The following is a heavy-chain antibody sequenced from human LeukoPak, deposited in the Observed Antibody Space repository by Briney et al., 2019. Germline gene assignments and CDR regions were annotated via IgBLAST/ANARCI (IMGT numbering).Heavy chain of an antibody. CDR1: GYTFTGYY. CDR2: ISAYNGNT. Sequence: ASVKVSCKASGYTFTGYYMHWVRQAPGQGLEWMGWISAYNGNTNYAQKLQGRVTMTTDTSTSTAYMELRSLRSDDTAVYYCARVLLRVTYYYYYYMDVWGKGTTVTVSS. J-gene: IGHJ6*03. V-gene: IGHV1-18*04. CDR3: ARVLLRVTYYYYYYMDV. D-gene: IGHD4-23*01.